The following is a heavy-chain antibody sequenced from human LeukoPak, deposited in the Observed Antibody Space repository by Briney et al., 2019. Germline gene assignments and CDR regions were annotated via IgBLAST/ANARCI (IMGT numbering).Heavy chain of an antibody. CDR2: MNPTSGDT. J-gene: IGHJ4*02. D-gene: IGHD2-21*02. Sequence: PGASVKVSCKASGYPFTSYRINWLRQAPGHGLEWMGWMNPTSGDTDYAQNFQGRVTMTRDTSITTAYMELSSLRSEDTAVYYCARGVTAGVDYWGQGTLVTVSS. CDR3: ARGVTAGVDY. CDR1: GYPFTSYR. V-gene: IGHV1-8*01.